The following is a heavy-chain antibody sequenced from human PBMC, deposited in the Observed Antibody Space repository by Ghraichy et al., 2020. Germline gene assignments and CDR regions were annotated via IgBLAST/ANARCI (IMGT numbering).Heavy chain of an antibody. D-gene: IGHD6-13*01. CDR2: ISSSRSYI. V-gene: IGHV3-21*01. CDR1: GFTFSSYS. Sequence: GGSLRLSCAASGFTFSSYSMNWVRQAPGKGLEWVSSISSSRSYIYYADSVKGRFTLSRDNTKNSLYLQMNSLRAEDTAVYYCARDHSSSRYWRGMDVWGQGTTVTVSS. CDR3: ARDHSSSRYWRGMDV. J-gene: IGHJ6*02.